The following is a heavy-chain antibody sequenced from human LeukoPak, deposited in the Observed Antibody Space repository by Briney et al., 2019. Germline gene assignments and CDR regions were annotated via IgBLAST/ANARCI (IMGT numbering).Heavy chain of an antibody. Sequence: PGRSLRLSCTGSGFTFGDHAMSWVRQAPGKGLEWVGFITSKAYRGTTEYAASVKGRFTISRDDSASIAYLQMNSLKTEDTAVYYCARGPIQLWIHNAMDVWGRGTTVTVSS. CDR3: ARGPIQLWIHNAMDV. J-gene: IGHJ6*02. D-gene: IGHD1-1*01. CDR1: GFTFGDHA. V-gene: IGHV3-49*04. CDR2: ITSKAYRGTT.